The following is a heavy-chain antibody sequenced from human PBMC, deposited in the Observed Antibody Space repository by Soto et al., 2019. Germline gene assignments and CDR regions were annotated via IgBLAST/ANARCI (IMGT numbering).Heavy chain of an antibody. CDR2: IYAGGST. D-gene: IGHD3-16*01. CDR3: ARGLRGWHYFDY. CDR1: GITVSNNY. V-gene: IGHV3-66*01. Sequence: GGSLRLSCAVSGITVSNNYLTWVRQAPGKGLEWVSVIYAGGSTYYADSVKGRFTISRDTSKNTVHLQMNSLRAEDTAVYYCARGLRGWHYFDYWGQGTLVTVSS. J-gene: IGHJ4*02.